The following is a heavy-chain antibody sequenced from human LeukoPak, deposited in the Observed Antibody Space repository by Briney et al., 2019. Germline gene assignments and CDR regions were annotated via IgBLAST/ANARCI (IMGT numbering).Heavy chain of an antibody. CDR3: ARDIAYYGDYIDY. Sequence: GGSLRLSCAASGFIFSSYWMHWVRHAPGKGLAWVSRINTDGSSTSYADSVKGRFTISRDNAKNSLYLQMNSLRAEDTAVYYCARDIAYYGDYIDYWGQGTLVTVSS. V-gene: IGHV3-74*01. J-gene: IGHJ4*02. D-gene: IGHD4-17*01. CDR2: INTDGSST. CDR1: GFIFSSYW.